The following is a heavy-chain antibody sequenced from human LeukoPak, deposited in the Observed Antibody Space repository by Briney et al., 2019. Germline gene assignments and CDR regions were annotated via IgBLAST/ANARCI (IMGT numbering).Heavy chain of an antibody. CDR2: SNAGNGNT. Sequence: ASVKVSCKASGYTFSSYAIHWARQAPGQRLGWMGWSNAGNGNTKYSQEFEGRVTITRDTSASTAYMELSSLRSDDMAVYYCARGRGHYGLDVWGQGTTVTVSS. V-gene: IGHV1-3*02. J-gene: IGHJ6*02. CDR3: ARGRGHYGLDV. CDR1: GYTFSSYA. D-gene: IGHD3-10*01.